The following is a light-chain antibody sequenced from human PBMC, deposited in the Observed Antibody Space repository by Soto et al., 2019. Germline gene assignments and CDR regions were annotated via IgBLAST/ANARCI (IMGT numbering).Light chain of an antibody. J-gene: IGLJ7*01. CDR1: SSDVGNYNL. CDR3: CSYAGSSTMT. CDR2: EDT. Sequence: QSALSQPASVSGSRGQSITICCTGTSSDVGNYNLVSWYQQYPGKAPKLMIFEDTKRPSGVSHRFSGSKSGNTASLTIAGLQPEDAADYYCCSYAGSSTMTFGGGTQLTVL. V-gene: IGLV2-23*01.